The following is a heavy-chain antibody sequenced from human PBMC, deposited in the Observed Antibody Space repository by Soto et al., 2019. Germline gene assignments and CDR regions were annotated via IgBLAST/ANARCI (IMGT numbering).Heavy chain of an antibody. D-gene: IGHD3-22*01. CDR3: ACDFYYYDSGGNYLYS. Sequence: ASVKVSCKASGGTFSSYTISWVRQAPGQGLEWMGRIIPILGIANYAQKFQGRVTITADKSTSTAYMELSSLRSEDTAVYYCACDFYYYDSGGNYLYSCCQRAPVPVS. V-gene: IGHV1-69*02. CDR1: GGTFSSYT. CDR2: IIPILGIA. J-gene: IGHJ5*01.